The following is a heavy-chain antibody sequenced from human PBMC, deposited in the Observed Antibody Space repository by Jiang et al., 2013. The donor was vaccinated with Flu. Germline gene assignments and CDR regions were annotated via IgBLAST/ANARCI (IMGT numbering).Heavy chain of an antibody. CDR2: IHHSGST. CDR3: ARDPYTSAYFDY. CDR1: GYSINNDYY. J-gene: IGHJ4*02. Sequence: LLKPSETLSLTCTVSGYSINNDYYWGWIRQPPGKGLEWIGNIHHSGSTYYNPSLKSRVTISVDTSKNQFSLKLNSVTAADTAVYYCARDPYTSAYFDYWGQGTLVTVSS. V-gene: IGHV4-38-2*02. D-gene: IGHD2-2*02.